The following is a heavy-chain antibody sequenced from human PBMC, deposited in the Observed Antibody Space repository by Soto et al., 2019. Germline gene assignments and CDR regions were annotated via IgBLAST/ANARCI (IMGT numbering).Heavy chain of an antibody. CDR1: GFTFGDYV. CDR3: AKGRSVSWSAVPPPNWFNP. J-gene: IGHJ5*02. Sequence: EVQLLESGGGLVQPGGSQRLSCAASGFTFGDYVMNWVRQAPGKGLEWVSSIGGRDGSTYYADSVKGRFTISRDNSRSTRFLQMDGLRGADTAVYDCAKGRSVSWSAVPPPNWFNPWGQGNLVTVS. CDR2: IGGRDGST. D-gene: IGHD6-13*01. V-gene: IGHV3-23*01.